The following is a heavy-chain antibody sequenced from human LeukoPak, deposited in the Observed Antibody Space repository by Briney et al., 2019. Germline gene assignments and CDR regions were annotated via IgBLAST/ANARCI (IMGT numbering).Heavy chain of an antibody. D-gene: IGHD3-10*01. V-gene: IGHV1-2*02. CDR2: INPNSGGT. CDR3: ARDESGSGSYYNAY. J-gene: IGHJ4*02. CDR1: GYTFTGYY. Sequence: ASVKVSCTASGYTFTGYYMHWVRQAPGQGLEWMGWINPNSGGTNYAQKFQGRVTMTRDTSISTAYMELSRLRSDDTAVYYCARDESGSGSYYNAYWGQGTLVTVSS.